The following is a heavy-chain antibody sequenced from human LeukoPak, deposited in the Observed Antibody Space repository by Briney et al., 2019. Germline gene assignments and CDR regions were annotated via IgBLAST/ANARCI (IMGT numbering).Heavy chain of an antibody. J-gene: IGHJ4*02. D-gene: IGHD3-10*01. CDR1: GFTFSSYW. Sequence: GGSLRLSCAASGFTFSSYWMSWVRQAPGKGLEWVANINQDGSEKYYVDSVKGRFTISRDNAKNSLYLQMSSLRAEDTAVYFCARDYYYGSGSYAYWGQGTLVTVSS. V-gene: IGHV3-7*01. CDR2: INQDGSEK. CDR3: ARDYYYGSGSYAY.